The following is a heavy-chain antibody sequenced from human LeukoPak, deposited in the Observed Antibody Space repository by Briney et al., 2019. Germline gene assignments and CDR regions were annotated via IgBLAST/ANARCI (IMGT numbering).Heavy chain of an antibody. V-gene: IGHV4-34*01. CDR2: INHSGST. D-gene: IGHD6-19*01. CDR1: GGSFSGYY. Sequence: SETLSLTCAVYGGSFSGYYWSWIRQPPGKGLEWIGEINHSGSTNYNPSLKSRVTISVDTSKNQFSLKLSSVTAADTAVYYCATTPWEQWLAPLYYFDYWGQGTLVTVSS. J-gene: IGHJ4*02. CDR3: ATTPWEQWLAPLYYFDY.